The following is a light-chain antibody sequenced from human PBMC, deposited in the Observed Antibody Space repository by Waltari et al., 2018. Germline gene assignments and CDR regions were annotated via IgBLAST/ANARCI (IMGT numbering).Light chain of an antibody. V-gene: IGLV1-47*01. CDR3: AAWDDTLSAVL. CDR1: RSNIGINY. Sequence: QSVLTQPPSASGTPGQRVTISCSGSRSNIGINYVYWYQHLPGTTPKLLIYRNNQRPSGVPVRFSGSKSGTSASLAISGLRSEDEADYYCAAWDDTLSAVLFGGGTNLTVL. CDR2: RNN. J-gene: IGLJ3*02.